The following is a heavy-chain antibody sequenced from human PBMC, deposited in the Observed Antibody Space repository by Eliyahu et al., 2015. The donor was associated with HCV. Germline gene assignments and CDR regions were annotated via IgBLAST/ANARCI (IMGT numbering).Heavy chain of an antibody. V-gene: IGHV3-15*01. CDR1: GFTFSXAW. CDR2: IKSKTDGGTT. Sequence: EVQLVESGGGLVKPGGSLRLSCAVXGFTFSXAWXXWXRQAPGKGLEWVGHIKSKTDGGTTDHAATVKGRFTISRDDSKNTLYLQMNSLKTEDTAVYYCTTDRYVDTAMVTMGWDYWGQGTLVTVSS. J-gene: IGHJ4*02. D-gene: IGHD5-18*01. CDR3: TTDRYVDTAMVTMGWDY.